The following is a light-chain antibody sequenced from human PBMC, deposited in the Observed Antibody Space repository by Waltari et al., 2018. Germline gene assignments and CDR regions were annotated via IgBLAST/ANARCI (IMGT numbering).Light chain of an antibody. CDR2: AAS. V-gene: IGKV1-17*01. J-gene: IGKJ3*01. Sequence: DTQMTQSPSSMSAPAGDTHTITCRASQGISTYLNWYQQKPGKAPKRLIYAASSLESGVPSRFSGSGSGTDFTLTISSLQPEDFATYYCLQYNSHPFTFGPGTKLDIK. CDR1: QGISTY. CDR3: LQYNSHPFT.